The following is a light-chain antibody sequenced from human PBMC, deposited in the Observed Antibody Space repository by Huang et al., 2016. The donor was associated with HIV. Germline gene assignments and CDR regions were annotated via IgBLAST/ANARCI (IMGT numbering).Light chain of an antibody. CDR3: QHYNNWPYT. CDR2: GAS. Sequence: EIEMTQSPATLSVSPGERATLSCRASQSVNSNLAGYQQKPGQAPRLLIFGASTRATGIPARFSGSGSGTEFTLTISSLQSEDFAVYYCQHYNNWPYTFGQGAKVEI. V-gene: IGKV3-15*01. J-gene: IGKJ2*01. CDR1: QSVNSN.